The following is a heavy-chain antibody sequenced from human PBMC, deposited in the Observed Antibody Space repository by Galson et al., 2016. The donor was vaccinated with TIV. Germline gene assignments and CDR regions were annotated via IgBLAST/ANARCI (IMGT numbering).Heavy chain of an antibody. CDR1: GYSFSDYW. D-gene: IGHD1-1*01. J-gene: IGHJ6*03. V-gene: IGHV5-51*01. CDR3: VRRARTTTVQLNVYYYFDV. CDR2: IYPGDSHT. Sequence: QSGAEVKKPGESLKISCRGSGYSFSDYWIAWVRQMPGQALEWMAMIYPGDSHTKYSPSRQGPGTMSADKSTTSTYLPWSSLKASDDAMYYCVRRARTTTVQLNVYYYFDVWGKGTTVTVSS.